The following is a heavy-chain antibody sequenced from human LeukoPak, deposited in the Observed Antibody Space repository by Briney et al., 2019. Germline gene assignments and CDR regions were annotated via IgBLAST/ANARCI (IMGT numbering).Heavy chain of an antibody. V-gene: IGHV4-39*07. CDR2: IYYSGST. D-gene: IGHD5-18*01. CDR3: ARNREEDTAMSY. CDR1: GGSISSSSYY. J-gene: IGHJ4*02. Sequence: SETLSLTCTVSGGSISSSSYYWGWIRQPPGKGLEWIGSIYYSGSTYYNPSLKSRVTISVDTSKNQFSLKLSSVTAADTAVYYCARNREEDTAMSYWGQGTLVTVSS.